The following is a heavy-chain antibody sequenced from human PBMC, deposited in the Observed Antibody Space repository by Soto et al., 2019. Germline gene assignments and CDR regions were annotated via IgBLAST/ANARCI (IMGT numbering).Heavy chain of an antibody. CDR2: IYYSGST. V-gene: IGHV4-28*01. Sequence: SETLSLTCAVSGYSISSSNWWGWIRQPPGKGLEWIGYIYYSGSTYYNPSLKSRVTMSVDTSKNQFSLKLSSVTAVDTAVYYCARFSNWKGDWFDPWGQGTLVTVS. D-gene: IGHD1-1*01. CDR3: ARFSNWKGDWFDP. CDR1: GYSISSSNW. J-gene: IGHJ5*02.